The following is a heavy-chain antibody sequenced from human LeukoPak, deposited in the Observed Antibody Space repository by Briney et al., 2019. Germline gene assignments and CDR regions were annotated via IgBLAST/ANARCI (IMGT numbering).Heavy chain of an antibody. V-gene: IGHV1-69*13. J-gene: IGHJ5*02. CDR2: IIPIFGTA. Sequence: GASVKVSCKASGGTFSSYAISWVRQAPGQGLEWMGGIIPIFGTANYAQKFQGRVTITADESTSTAYMELSSLRSEDTAVYYCATSLCGGDCSPAWFDPWGQGTLVTVSS. CDR1: GGTFSSYA. CDR3: ATSLCGGDCSPAWFDP. D-gene: IGHD2-21*02.